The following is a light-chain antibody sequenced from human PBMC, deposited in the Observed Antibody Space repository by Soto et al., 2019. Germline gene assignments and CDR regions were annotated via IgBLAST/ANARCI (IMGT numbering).Light chain of an antibody. V-gene: IGLV1-44*01. J-gene: IGLJ2*01. CDR2: SNN. Sequence: QSVLTQPPSASGTPGQRVTISCSGSSSNIGSNTVNWYQQLPGTAPKLLIYSNNQRPSGVPDRFSGYKSGTSASLAISGLQSEDEADYYGAAWDDSLNGPYVVFGGGTKVTVL. CDR1: SSNIGSNT. CDR3: AAWDDSLNGPYVV.